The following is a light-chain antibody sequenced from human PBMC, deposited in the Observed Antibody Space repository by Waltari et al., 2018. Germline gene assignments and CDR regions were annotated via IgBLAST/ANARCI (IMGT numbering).Light chain of an antibody. CDR2: GAS. CDR3: HLYGSGRT. CDR1: QTVSDSY. Sequence: NVLTQSPGTISFSPGERATLSCRASQTVSDSYLAWYQHQPGQAPRPLIYGASSRATGIPDRFSGSGSGTDFTLTISRLEPEDSAVYFCHLYGSGRTFGGGTKVEIK. V-gene: IGKV3-20*01. J-gene: IGKJ4*01.